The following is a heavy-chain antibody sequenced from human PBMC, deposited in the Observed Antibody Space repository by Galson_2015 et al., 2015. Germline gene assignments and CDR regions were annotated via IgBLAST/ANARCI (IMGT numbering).Heavy chain of an antibody. CDR2: IWYDGSNK. CDR3: AREHSRYYYGMDV. Sequence: SLRLSCAASGFTFRSYGMHWVRQAPGKGLEWVAVIWYDGSNKYYADSVKGRFTISRDNSKNTLYLQMNSLRAEDTAVYYCAREHSRYYYGMDVWGQGTTVTVSS. V-gene: IGHV3-33*01. CDR1: GFTFRSYG. J-gene: IGHJ6*02.